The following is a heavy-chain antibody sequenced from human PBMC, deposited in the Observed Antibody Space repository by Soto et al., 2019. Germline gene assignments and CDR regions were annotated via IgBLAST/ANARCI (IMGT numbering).Heavy chain of an antibody. Sequence: EVQLVESGGGLVQPGGSLRLSCAASGFTVSSNYMSWVRQAPGKGLEWVSVIYSGGSTYYADSVKGRFTISRHNSKNTLDHQMNRLRSEDTAGYYWARDLNNLKHGPGGSFDCWGPGTMVTVSS. CDR3: ARDLNNLKHGPGGSFDC. D-gene: IGHD1-1*01. CDR2: IYSGGST. J-gene: IGHJ3*01. V-gene: IGHV3-53*04. CDR1: GFTVSSNY.